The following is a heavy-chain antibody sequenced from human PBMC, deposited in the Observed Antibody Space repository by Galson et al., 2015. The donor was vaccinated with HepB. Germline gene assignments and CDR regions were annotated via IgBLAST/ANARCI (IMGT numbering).Heavy chain of an antibody. Sequence: SVKVSCKASGGTFSSYAISWVRQAPGQGLEWMGGIIPIFGTANYAQKFQGRVTITADKSTSTAYMELSSLRSEDTAVYYCARGLIWFGELFGAFDIWGQGTMVTVSS. D-gene: IGHD3-10*01. V-gene: IGHV1-69*06. CDR2: IIPIFGTA. CDR1: GGTFSSYA. CDR3: ARGLIWFGELFGAFDI. J-gene: IGHJ3*02.